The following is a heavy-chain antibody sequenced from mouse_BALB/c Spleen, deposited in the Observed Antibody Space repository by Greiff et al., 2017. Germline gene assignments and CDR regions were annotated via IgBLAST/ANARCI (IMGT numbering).Heavy chain of an antibody. J-gene: IGHJ4*01. CDR2: ISSGGGST. Sequence: EVMLVESGGGLVKPGGSLKLSCAASGFAFSSYDMSWVRQTPEKRLEWVAYISSGGGSTYYPDTMKGRFTISRDNAKNTLYLQMSSLKSEDTAMYYCARARGAMDYWGQGTSVTVSS. V-gene: IGHV5-12-1*01. CDR3: ARARGAMDY. D-gene: IGHD3-3*01. CDR1: GFAFSSYD.